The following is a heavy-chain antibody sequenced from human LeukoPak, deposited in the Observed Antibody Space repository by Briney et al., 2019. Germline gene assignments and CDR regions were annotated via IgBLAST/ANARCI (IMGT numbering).Heavy chain of an antibody. CDR1: GITLSNYG. CDR2: ISNRGGRT. CDR3: ASFDSEKPVSGSSQFDY. D-gene: IGHD3-10*01. J-gene: IGHJ4*02. V-gene: IGHV3-23*01. Sequence: PGGSLRLSCAVSGITLSNYGMSWVRQAPGKGLEWVAGISNRGGRTNYADSVKGRFTISRDLSKNTLYLEMNSLRPEDTAVYYCASFDSEKPVSGSSQFDYWGQGTLVTISS.